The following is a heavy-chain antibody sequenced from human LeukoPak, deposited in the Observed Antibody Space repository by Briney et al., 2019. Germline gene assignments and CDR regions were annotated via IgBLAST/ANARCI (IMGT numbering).Heavy chain of an antibody. V-gene: IGHV1-69*05. CDR1: GYTFTSYY. CDR3: AIKEDGPDY. Sequence: SVKVSCKASGYTFTSYYMHWVRQAPGQGLEWMGRIIPIFGTANYAQKFQGRVTITTDESTSTAYMELSSLRSEDTAVYYCAIKEDGPDYWGQGTLVTVSS. J-gene: IGHJ4*02. CDR2: IIPIFGTA.